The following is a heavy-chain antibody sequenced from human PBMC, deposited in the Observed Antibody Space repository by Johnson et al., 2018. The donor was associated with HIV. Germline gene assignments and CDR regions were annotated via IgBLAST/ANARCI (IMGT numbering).Heavy chain of an antibody. J-gene: IGHJ3*02. Sequence: VQLVESGGDLVKPGGSLRLSCAASGFTFSSYAMSWVRQAPGKGLEWVSAISGSGGSTYYADSVKGRFTISRDNAKNSLYLQMNSLRAEDTALYYCARDRDLGRAFDIWGQGTMVTVSS. D-gene: IGHD1-26*01. CDR3: ARDRDLGRAFDI. V-gene: IGHV3-23*04. CDR1: GFTFSSYA. CDR2: ISGSGGST.